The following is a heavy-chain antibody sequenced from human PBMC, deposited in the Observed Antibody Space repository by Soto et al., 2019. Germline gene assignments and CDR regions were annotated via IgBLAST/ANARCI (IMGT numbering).Heavy chain of an antibody. V-gene: IGHV4-4*03. CDR2: IYHSGST. J-gene: IGHJ6*02. CDR3: ARVVTMVRGVHGMDV. CDR1: GGSISSSNW. Sequence: KLPETLSLTCAVSGGSISSSNWWSWVRQPPGKGLEWIGEIYHSGSTNYNPSLKSRVTISVDKSKNQFSLKLSSVTAADTAVYYCARVVTMVRGVHGMDVWGQGTTVTVSS. D-gene: IGHD3-10*01.